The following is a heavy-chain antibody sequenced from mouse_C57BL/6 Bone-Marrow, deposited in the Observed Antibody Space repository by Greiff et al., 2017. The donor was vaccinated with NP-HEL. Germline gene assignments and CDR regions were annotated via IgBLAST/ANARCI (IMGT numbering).Heavy chain of an antibody. CDR1: GFTFSDYG. Sequence: EVKLVESGGGLVQPGGSLKLSCAASGFTFSDYGMAWVRQAPRKGPEWVAFISNLAYSIYYADTVTGRFTISRENAKNTLYLEMSSLRSEDTAMYYCARHDSRKDFDVWGTGTTVTVSS. V-gene: IGHV5-15*01. CDR2: ISNLAYSI. J-gene: IGHJ1*03. D-gene: IGHD2-4*01. CDR3: ARHDSRKDFDV.